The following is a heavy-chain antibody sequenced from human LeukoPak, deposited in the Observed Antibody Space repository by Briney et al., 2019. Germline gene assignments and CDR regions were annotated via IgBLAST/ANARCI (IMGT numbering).Heavy chain of an antibody. J-gene: IGHJ6*03. V-gene: IGHV4-59*01. D-gene: IGHD5-18*01. Sequence: SETLSLTCTVSGGSISSYYWSWIRQPPGKGLEWIGYIYYSGSTSYNPSLKSRVTISVDTSKNQFSLKLSSVTAADTAVYYCARLYTANYYYYMDVWGKGTTVTVSS. CDR2: IYYSGST. CDR1: GGSISSYY. CDR3: ARLYTANYYYYMDV.